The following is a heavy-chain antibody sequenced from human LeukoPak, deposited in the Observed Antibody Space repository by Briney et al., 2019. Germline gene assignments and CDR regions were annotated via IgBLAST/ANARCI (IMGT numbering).Heavy chain of an antibody. V-gene: IGHV4-59*08. CDR2: IYYSGST. J-gene: IGHJ3*02. D-gene: IGHD3-22*01. Sequence: SETLSLTRTVSGGSISSYYWSWIRQPPGKGLEWIGYIYYSGSTNYNPSLKSRVTISVDTSKNQFSLKLSSVTAADTAAYYCARHRVEWLLHSADDAFDIWGQGTMVTVSS. CDR1: GGSISSYY. CDR3: ARHRVEWLLHSADDAFDI.